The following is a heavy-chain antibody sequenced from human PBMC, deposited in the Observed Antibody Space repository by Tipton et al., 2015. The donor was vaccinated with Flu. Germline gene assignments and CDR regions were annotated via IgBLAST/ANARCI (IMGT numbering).Heavy chain of an antibody. D-gene: IGHD3-22*01. CDR2: IYYSGCT. Sequence: TLSLTCTVSGGSISSSSYYWGWIRQPPGKGLEWIGSIYYSGCTYYNPSLKSRVTISVDTSKNQFSLKLSSVTAADTAVYYCTRVGGYYDSSGYQSYWGQGTLVTVSS. CDR1: GGSISSSSYY. J-gene: IGHJ4*02. CDR3: TRVGGYYDSSGYQSY. V-gene: IGHV4-39*07.